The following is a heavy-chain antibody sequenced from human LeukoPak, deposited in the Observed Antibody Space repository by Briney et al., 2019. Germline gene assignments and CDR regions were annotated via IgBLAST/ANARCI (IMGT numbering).Heavy chain of an antibody. J-gene: IGHJ5*02. CDR2: IIPIFGTA. CDR1: GGTFSSYA. Sequence: SVKVSCEASGGTFSSYAISWVRQAPGQGLGWMGGIIPIFGTANYAQKFQGRVTITADESTSTAYMELSSLRSEDTAVYYCARELDSNWFDPWGQGTLVTVSS. D-gene: IGHD3/OR15-3a*01. CDR3: ARELDSNWFDP. V-gene: IGHV1-69*13.